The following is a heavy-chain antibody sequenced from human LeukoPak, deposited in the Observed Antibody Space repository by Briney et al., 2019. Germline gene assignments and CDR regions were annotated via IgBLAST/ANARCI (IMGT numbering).Heavy chain of an antibody. D-gene: IGHD5-12*01. CDR1: GFTFGSSE. V-gene: IGHV3-48*02. Sequence: GGSLRLSCAASGFTFGSSEINWMRQAPGKGPEWVSSIDGTSSNIYYADSVKGRFTISRDSVKILVYLQMNSLGDEGTAVYYCDYQGKWGQGTLVTVSS. J-gene: IGHJ1*01. CDR3: DYQGK. CDR2: IDGTSSNI.